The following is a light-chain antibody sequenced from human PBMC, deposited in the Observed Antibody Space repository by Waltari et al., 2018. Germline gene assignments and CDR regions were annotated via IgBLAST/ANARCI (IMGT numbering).Light chain of an antibody. CDR3: QESYTMTYT. CDR1: QSISSY. V-gene: IGKV1-39*01. CDR2: AAS. Sequence: DIQMTQSPSSQSASVVDRVTVTCRAIQSISSYLNWYQQTPGKAPKLLIYAASRLQSGVPSRFSGSGSGTDFTLTISSLQPEDFATYYCQESYTMTYTFGPGSTVDLK. J-gene: IGKJ3*01.